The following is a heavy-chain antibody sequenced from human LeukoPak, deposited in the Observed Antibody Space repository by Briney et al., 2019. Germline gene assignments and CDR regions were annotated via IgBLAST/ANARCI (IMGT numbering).Heavy chain of an antibody. Sequence: PSETLSLTCPVSGGSISSYYWSWIRQPPGKVLEWIGYIYYSGSTNYNPSLKSRVTISVDTSKNQFSLKLSSVTAADTAVYYCARAKWESYYFDYWGQGTLVTVSS. CDR1: GGSISSYY. CDR3: ARAKWESYYFDY. CDR2: IYYSGST. J-gene: IGHJ4*02. V-gene: IGHV4-59*08. D-gene: IGHD1-26*01.